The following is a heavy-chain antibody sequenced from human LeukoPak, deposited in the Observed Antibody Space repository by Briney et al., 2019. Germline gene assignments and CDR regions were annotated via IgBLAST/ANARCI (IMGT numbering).Heavy chain of an antibody. V-gene: IGHV3-7*01. CDR1: GFTFSKYW. Sequence: GGSLRLSCAASGFTFSKYWMNWVRQAPGKGLEWVANIKQGGGETYNVDSVKGRFSISRDNAKNSLYLQMNSLRAEDTAVYYCARGADGAFDYWGQGIVVTVSP. D-gene: IGHD5-24*01. CDR3: ARGADGAFDY. J-gene: IGHJ4*02. CDR2: IKQGGGET.